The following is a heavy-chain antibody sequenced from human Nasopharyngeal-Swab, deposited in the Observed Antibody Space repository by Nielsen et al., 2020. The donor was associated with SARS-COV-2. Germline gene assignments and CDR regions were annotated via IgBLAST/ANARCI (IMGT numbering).Heavy chain of an antibody. V-gene: IGHV3-23*01. Sequence: GESLKISCAASGFTFSSYTIHWVRQAPGKGLEWVSVISGSDYSTHYADSVKGRFTISRDNSKNTVSLQMNSLRAEDTAIYYCAKDRDSGDDSDDYYHYYGMDVWGQGTTVTVSS. CDR1: GFTFSSYT. D-gene: IGHD5-12*01. J-gene: IGHJ6*02. CDR3: AKDRDSGDDSDDYYHYYGMDV. CDR2: ISGSDYST.